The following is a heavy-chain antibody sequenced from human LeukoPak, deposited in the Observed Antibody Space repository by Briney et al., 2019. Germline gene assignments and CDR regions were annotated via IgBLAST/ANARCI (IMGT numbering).Heavy chain of an antibody. CDR3: AKNWSDGWTYFDF. V-gene: IGHV3-30-3*02. Sequence: GGSLRLSCAASGFTFSNYAMHWIRQAPGKGLEWVAVISYDGSIKYYADSLKGRFTISRDNSKNMLYLQINSLRADDSAVYYCAKNWSDGWTYFDFWGQGTLVTASS. D-gene: IGHD1-1*01. CDR1: GFTFSNYA. CDR2: ISYDGSIK. J-gene: IGHJ4*02.